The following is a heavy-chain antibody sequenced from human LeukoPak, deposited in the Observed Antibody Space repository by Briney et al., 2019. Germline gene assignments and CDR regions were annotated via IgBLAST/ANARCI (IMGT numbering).Heavy chain of an antibody. CDR2: ISGSCGST. CDR3: ANDNRYGLDDY. Sequence: GGSLRLSCAASGFTFSSYAMRWVRQAPGKGLEWVSAISGSCGSTYYTDSVKGRFTISIDNSKNTLYLQMNSLRAEDTAVYYCANDNRYGLDDYWGQGTLVTVSS. D-gene: IGHD5-18*01. V-gene: IGHV3-23*01. CDR1: GFTFSSYA. J-gene: IGHJ4*02.